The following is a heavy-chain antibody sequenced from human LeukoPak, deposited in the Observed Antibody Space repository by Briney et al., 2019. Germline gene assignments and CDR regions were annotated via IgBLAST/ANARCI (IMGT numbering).Heavy chain of an antibody. J-gene: IGHJ6*03. D-gene: IGHD1-7*01. V-gene: IGHV1-69*13. Sequence: SVKVSCKASGGTFISYAISWVRQAPGQRLEWMGGIIPICGTANYARKFQGTVTITADESTSTAYMELSSLRSEDTAVYYCARVWSLANYGYYYYYMDVWGKGTTVTVSS. CDR3: ARVWSLANYGYYYYYMDV. CDR1: GGTFISYA. CDR2: IIPICGTA.